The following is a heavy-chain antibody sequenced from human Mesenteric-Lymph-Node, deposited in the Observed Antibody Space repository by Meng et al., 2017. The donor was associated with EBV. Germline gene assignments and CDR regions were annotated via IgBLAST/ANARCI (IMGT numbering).Heavy chain of an antibody. J-gene: IGHJ4*02. CDR2: IYYSGTT. D-gene: IGHD3-10*01. CDR3: ARQYGSSFDY. V-gene: IGHV4-39*01. CDR1: SDPISSTSYH. Sequence: LLPQQPRPGVVSPSGTLPLCCPVSSDPISSTSYHWGWIRQPTGKGLEWIGSIYYSGTTYFNPSLESRVSISVDTSKKQFSLRLTSVTAADTAVYYCARQYGSSFDYWGQGTLVTVSS.